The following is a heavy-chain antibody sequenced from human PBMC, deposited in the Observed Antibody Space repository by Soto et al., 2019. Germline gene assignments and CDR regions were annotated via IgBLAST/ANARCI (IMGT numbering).Heavy chain of an antibody. CDR2: IYHSGST. CDR3: DRATYYDGSRYYPFDY. J-gene: IGHJ4*02. D-gene: IGHD3-22*01. CDR1: GGSISSGGYS. V-gene: IGHV4-30-2*01. Sequence: SETLSLTCAVSGGSISSGGYSWSWIRQPPGKGLEWIGYIYHSGSTYYNPSIKSLVTISVDMSKNQFSLKLSPVTAADTAVYYCDRATYYDGSRYYPFDYWGQGTLVTVSS.